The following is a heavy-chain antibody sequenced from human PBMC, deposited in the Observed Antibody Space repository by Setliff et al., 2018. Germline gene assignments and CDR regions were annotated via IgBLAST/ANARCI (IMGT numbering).Heavy chain of an antibody. V-gene: IGHV4-34*01. CDR1: GGSFSTYY. CDR3: ARLGGYGDYRTYYFDY. D-gene: IGHD4-17*01. CDR2: INHSGST. Sequence: SETLSLTCAVYGGSFSTYYWIWIRQPPGKGLEWIGEINHSGSTNYNPSLKSRVTISVDTSKNQFSLKLSSVTAADTAVYYCARLGGYGDYRTYYFDYWGQGTLVTVPQ. J-gene: IGHJ4*02.